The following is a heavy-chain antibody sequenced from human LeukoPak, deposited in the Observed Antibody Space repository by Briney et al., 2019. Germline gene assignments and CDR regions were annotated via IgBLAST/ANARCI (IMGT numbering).Heavy chain of an antibody. CDR1: GGSISSSSYY. CDR2: IYYSGST. D-gene: IGHD4-17*01. V-gene: IGHV4-39*01. Sequence: SETLSLTCTVSGGSISSSSYYWGWIRRPPGKGLEWIGSIYYSGSTYYNPSLKSRVTISVDTSKNQFSLKLSSVTAADTAVYYCARHLIWGDYATIDAFDIWGQGTMVTVSS. CDR3: ARHLIWGDYATIDAFDI. J-gene: IGHJ3*02.